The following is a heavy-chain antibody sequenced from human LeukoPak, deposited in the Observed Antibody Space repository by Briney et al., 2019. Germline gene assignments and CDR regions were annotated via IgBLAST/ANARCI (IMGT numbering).Heavy chain of an antibody. CDR3: ARSYGDAFDI. D-gene: IGHD3-10*01. CDR2: IYYSGST. CDR1: GGSVRIDSYD. V-gene: IGHV4-61*01. J-gene: IGHJ3*02. Sequence: PSETLSLTCTVSGGSVRIDSYDWGWIRQPPGKGLEWIGYIYYSGSTNYNPPLKSRVTISVDMSKNQFSLKLRFLTAADTAVYYCARSYGDAFDIWDQGTMVTVS.